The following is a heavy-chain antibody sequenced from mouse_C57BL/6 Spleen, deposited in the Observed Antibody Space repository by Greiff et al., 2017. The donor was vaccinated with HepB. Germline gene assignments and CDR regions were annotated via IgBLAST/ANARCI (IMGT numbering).Heavy chain of an antibody. Sequence: QVQLKQPGAELVKPGASVKMSCKASGYTFTSYWITWVKQRPGQGLEWIGDIYPGSGSTNYNEKFKSKATLTVDTSSSTAYMQLSSLTSEDSAVYYCARSWDPYYAMDYWGQGTSVTVSS. D-gene: IGHD4-1*01. CDR2: IYPGSGST. CDR1: GYTFTSYW. V-gene: IGHV1-55*01. J-gene: IGHJ4*01. CDR3: ARSWDPYYAMDY.